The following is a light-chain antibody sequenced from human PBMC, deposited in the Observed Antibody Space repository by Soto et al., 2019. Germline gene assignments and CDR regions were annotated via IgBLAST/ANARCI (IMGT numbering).Light chain of an antibody. V-gene: IGKV1-8*01. Sequence: AIRMTQSPSSLSASTGYRVTVTCRASQDISSFLAWYQQKPGKAPKLLIYDASSLESGVPSRCSGSGSGTDFTLTINNLQPDDLATYYCQQYGTYLLTFGQGTRPEI. CDR2: DAS. CDR3: QQYGTYLLT. J-gene: IGKJ5*01. CDR1: QDISSF.